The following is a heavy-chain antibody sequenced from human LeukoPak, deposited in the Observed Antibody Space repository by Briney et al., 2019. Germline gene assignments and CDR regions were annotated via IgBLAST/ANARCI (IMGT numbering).Heavy chain of an antibody. V-gene: IGHV1-8*01. D-gene: IGHD3-22*01. Sequence: GASVKVSCKASGYTFTSYDINWVRQATGQGLEWMGWMNPNSGNTGYAQKFQGRVTITRNTSISTAYMELSSLRSADTAVYYCARSSGGYGPDIDYWGQGTLVTVSS. CDR1: GYTFTSYD. J-gene: IGHJ4*02. CDR3: ARSSGGYGPDIDY. CDR2: MNPNSGNT.